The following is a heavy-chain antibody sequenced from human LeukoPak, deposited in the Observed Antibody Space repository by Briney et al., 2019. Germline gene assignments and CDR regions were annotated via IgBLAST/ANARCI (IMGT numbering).Heavy chain of an antibody. V-gene: IGHV4-39*07. CDR3: ARGSYDFWSGYSQGGWFDP. J-gene: IGHJ5*02. CDR1: GGSISSSSYY. Sequence: SETLSLTCTVSGGSISSSSYYWGWIRQPPGKGLEWIGSIYYSGSTYYNPSLKSRVTISVDTSKNQFSLKLSSVTAADTAVYYCARGSYDFWSGYSQGGWFDPWGQGTLVTVSS. D-gene: IGHD3-3*01. CDR2: IYYSGST.